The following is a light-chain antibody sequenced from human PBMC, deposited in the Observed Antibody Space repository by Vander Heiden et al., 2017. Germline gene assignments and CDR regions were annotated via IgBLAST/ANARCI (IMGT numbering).Light chain of an antibody. CDR2: DDK. J-gene: IGLJ3*02. Sequence: NFMLTQPHSVSESPGKTVTISCTRSSGSIASNNVQWYRQRPGSSPTTVIFDDKQRPSGVPDRFSGSIDRSSNSASLTISGLKTEDEADYYCQSYDSSNWVFGGGTKLTVL. CDR3: QSYDSSNWV. CDR1: SGSIASNN. V-gene: IGLV6-57*01.